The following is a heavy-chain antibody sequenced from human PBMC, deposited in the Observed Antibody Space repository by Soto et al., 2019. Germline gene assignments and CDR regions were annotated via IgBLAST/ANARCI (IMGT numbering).Heavy chain of an antibody. Sequence: QVHLQESGPGLVKPSQTLSLSCRVSGESLTSLCYYWTWVRQPPGKGLEWIGFVSYTGRTFYNSSLRSRATTSRTTTHTQFFPDVKSGTAADTATYFCTIVDYWGQGVLFTVSS. CDR2: VSYTGRT. V-gene: IGHV4-31*03. CDR1: GESLTSLCYY. CDR3: TIVDY. J-gene: IGHJ4*02.